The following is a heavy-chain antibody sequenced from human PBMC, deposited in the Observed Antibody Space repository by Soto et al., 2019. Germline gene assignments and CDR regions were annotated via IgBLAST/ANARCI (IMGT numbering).Heavy chain of an antibody. CDR3: ARGWETVGTTTPFAY. D-gene: IGHD1-26*01. CDR1: GGTFSNYA. CDR2: IIPLFGTP. V-gene: IGHV1-69*06. J-gene: IGHJ4*02. Sequence: ASVKVSCKASGGTFSNYAINWVRQAPGQGLEWMGGIIPLFGTPNHAQKFQGRVTFTAHKSTSTAYMELRSLRSDDTAVYYCARGWETVGTTTPFAYWGQGTLVTVSS.